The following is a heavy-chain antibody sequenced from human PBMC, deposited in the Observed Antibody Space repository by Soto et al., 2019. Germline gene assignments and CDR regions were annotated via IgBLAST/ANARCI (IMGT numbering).Heavy chain of an antibody. J-gene: IGHJ6*02. V-gene: IGHV1-2*02. D-gene: IGHD5-18*01. CDR3: AREGAMALRFDGDYYYGMDV. CDR2: INPNSGGT. Sequence: ASVKVSCKASGYTFTGYYMHWVRQAPGQGLEWMGWINPNSGGTNYAQKFQGRATMTRDTSISTAYMELSRLRSDDTAVYYCAREGAMALRFDGDYYYGMDVWGQGTTVTVSS. CDR1: GYTFTGYY.